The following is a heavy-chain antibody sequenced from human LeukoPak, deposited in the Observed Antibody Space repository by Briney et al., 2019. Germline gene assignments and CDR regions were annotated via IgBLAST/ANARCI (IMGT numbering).Heavy chain of an antibody. CDR2: IKQDGSEK. CDR1: GFTFSSYW. D-gene: IGHD2-15*01. Sequence: GGSLRLSCAASGFTFSSYWMSWVRQAPGKGLEWVANIKQDGSEKYYVDSVKGRFTISRDNAKNSLYLQMNSLRAEDTAVYYCANLEYCSGGSCSEPLAEYFQHWGQGTLVTVSS. CDR3: ANLEYCSGGSCSEPLAEYFQH. J-gene: IGHJ1*01. V-gene: IGHV3-7*03.